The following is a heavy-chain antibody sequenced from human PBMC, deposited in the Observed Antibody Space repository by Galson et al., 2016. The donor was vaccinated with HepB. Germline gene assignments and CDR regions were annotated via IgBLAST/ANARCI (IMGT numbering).Heavy chain of an antibody. CDR2: ISSDGGNK. V-gene: IGHV3-30*18. Sequence: SLRLSCAASGFTFSRYAMHWVRQAPGKGLEWVAVISSDGGNKYYADSVKGRFTISGDNSKNTLHLQMNSPRTDDTAIYYCANDRGRGTDGAQNAGYGMDGGGQGTAVTVSS. CDR3: ANDRGRGTDGAQNAGYGMDG. J-gene: IGHJ6*01. D-gene: IGHD3-16*01. CDR1: GFTFSRYA.